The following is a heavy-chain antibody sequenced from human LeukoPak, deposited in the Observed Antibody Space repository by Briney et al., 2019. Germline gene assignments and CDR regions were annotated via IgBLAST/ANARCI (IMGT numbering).Heavy chain of an antibody. CDR1: GFTFSRRW. V-gene: IGHV3-7*03. D-gene: IGHD3-10*01. CDR2: IKEDGSQK. Sequence: GGSLRLSCVASGFTFSRRWMSWVRQTPGKGLEWVANIKEDGSQKYYADSVMGRFTISRDNAENSLYLQLNSLRAEDTAMYYCAGDRGYLQFNYWGQGTLVTVSS. CDR3: AGDRGYLQFNY. J-gene: IGHJ4*02.